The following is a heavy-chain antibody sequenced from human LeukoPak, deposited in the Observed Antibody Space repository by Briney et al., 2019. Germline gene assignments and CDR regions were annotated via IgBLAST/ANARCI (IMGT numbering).Heavy chain of an antibody. D-gene: IGHD3-22*01. Sequence: QPGGSLRLSCAASGFTLRSYEMNWVRQGPGKGLEWVSYISISGSTIYYADSVNGRFTVSRDIAKNSLYLQMNSLRPEDTAVYYCGRGGSSGYNYNAFDVWGQGTRVTVSS. J-gene: IGHJ3*01. CDR2: ISISGSTI. V-gene: IGHV3-48*03. CDR1: GFTLRSYE. CDR3: GRGGSSGYNYNAFDV.